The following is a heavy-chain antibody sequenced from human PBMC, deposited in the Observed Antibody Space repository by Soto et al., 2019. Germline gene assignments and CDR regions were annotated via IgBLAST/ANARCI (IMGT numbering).Heavy chain of an antibody. J-gene: IGHJ4*02. CDR1: GGSLRNSV. Sequence: QVQLVQSGAEVKKPGSSVKVSCTASGGSLRNSVISWVRQAPAQRLEWMGGVIPILGTANYAQKFQGRVTRTAGEATSTAYRDLSSLSPDDTAVYYWARLGHPGHWGPGTLVIVSS. V-gene: IGHV1-69*01. CDR3: ARLGHPGH. CDR2: VIPILGTA.